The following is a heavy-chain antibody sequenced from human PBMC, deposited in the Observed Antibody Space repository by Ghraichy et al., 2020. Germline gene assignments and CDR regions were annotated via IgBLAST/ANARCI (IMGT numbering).Heavy chain of an antibody. CDR2: IYYSGSA. D-gene: IGHD3-10*01. V-gene: IGHV4-39*01. Sequence: SETLSLTCSVSGGSISSSSYYWGWIRQLPGKGLEWIGSIYYSGSAYYKSSLKSRVTISVDTSTNHFSLRLSSVTAADTAVYYCARHLLRGAIADEFDYWGQGTLVTVSS. CDR1: GGSISSSSYY. J-gene: IGHJ4*02. CDR3: ARHLLRGAIADEFDY.